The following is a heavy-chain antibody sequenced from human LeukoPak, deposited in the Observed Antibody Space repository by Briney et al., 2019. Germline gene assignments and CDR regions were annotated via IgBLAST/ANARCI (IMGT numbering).Heavy chain of an antibody. J-gene: IGHJ4*02. CDR1: GFTFSSYG. CDR2: IRYDGSNK. Sequence: GGSLRLTCAASGFTFSSYGMHWVRQAPGKGLEWVAFIRYDGSNKYYADSVKGRFTISRDNAKNSLYLQMNSLRAEDTAVYYCATPGGDFWSGYTNWGQGTLVTVSS. D-gene: IGHD3-3*01. CDR3: ATPGGDFWSGYTN. V-gene: IGHV3-30*02.